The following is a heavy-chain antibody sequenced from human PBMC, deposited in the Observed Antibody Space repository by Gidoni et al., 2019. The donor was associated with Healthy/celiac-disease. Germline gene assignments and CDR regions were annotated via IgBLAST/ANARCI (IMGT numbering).Heavy chain of an antibody. CDR3: TTGYQLLTSDAFDI. J-gene: IGHJ3*02. V-gene: IGHV3-15*01. Sequence: AASGFTLSNAWMSWVRQAPGKGLEWVGRIKSKTDGGTTDYAAPVKGRFTISRDDSKNTLYLQMNSLKTEDTAVYYCTTGYQLLTSDAFDIWGQGTMVTVSS. D-gene: IGHD2-2*01. CDR1: GFTLSNAW. CDR2: IKSKTDGGTT.